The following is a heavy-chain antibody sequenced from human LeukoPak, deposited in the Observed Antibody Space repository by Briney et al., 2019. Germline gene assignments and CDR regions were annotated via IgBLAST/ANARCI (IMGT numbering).Heavy chain of an antibody. J-gene: IGHJ4*02. D-gene: IGHD3-22*01. CDR1: GGSISSSSYY. CDR2: ISYSGST. V-gene: IGHV4-61*05. Sequence: PSETLSLTCTVSGGSISSSSYYWSWIRQPPGKGLEWIGYISYSGSTNYNPSLKSRVSVSVDTSKNQFSLSLSSVTAADTAVYYCARHRVYSDTSGYLEVTFDSWGQGTLVTVSS. CDR3: ARHRVYSDTSGYLEVTFDS.